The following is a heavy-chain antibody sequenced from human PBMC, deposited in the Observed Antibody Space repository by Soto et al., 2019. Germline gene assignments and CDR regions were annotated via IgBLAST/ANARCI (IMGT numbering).Heavy chain of an antibody. CDR1: AGTTISYA. V-gene: IGHV1-69*06. CDR3: AKYSVRPHSFGTAPGDYDY. J-gene: IGHJ4*02. D-gene: IGHD4-17*01. CDR2: IIPSFDTA. Sequence: SAKRPCNAAAGTTISYAMSWLRQPPPEKRDKRGGIIPSFDTANCAKNFQGSVKIPADKSTSTAYMALSSLITEHTAVYSCAKYSVRPHSFGTAPGDYDYWGQGTLVTVSS.